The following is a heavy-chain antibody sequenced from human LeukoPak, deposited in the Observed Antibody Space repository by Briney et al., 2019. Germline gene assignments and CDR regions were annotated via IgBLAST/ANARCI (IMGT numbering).Heavy chain of an antibody. V-gene: IGHV1-18*01. CDR1: GYTFTSYG. J-gene: IGHJ5*02. CDR2: ISAYNGNT. D-gene: IGHD2-2*01. Sequence: ASVKVSCTASGYTFTSYGISWVRQAPGQGLEWMGWISAYNGNTNYAQKLQGRVTMTTDTSTSTAYMELRSLRSDDTAVYYCARVRARGVVPPQRGFDPWGQGTLVTVSS. CDR3: ARVRARGVVPPQRGFDP.